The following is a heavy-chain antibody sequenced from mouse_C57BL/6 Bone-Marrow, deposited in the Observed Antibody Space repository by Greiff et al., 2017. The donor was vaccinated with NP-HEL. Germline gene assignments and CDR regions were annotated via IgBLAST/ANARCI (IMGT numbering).Heavy chain of an antibody. CDR3: ARHYSGSSYGAWCAY. J-gene: IGHJ3*01. Sequence: DVMLVESGGGLVQPGGSLKLSCAASGFTFSDYYMYWVRQTPEKRLEWVAYISNGGGSTYYPDTVKGRFTISRDNAKNTLYLQMSRLKSEDTAMYYCARHYSGSSYGAWCAYWGQGTLVTVSA. V-gene: IGHV5-12*01. CDR1: GFTFSDYY. D-gene: IGHD1-1*01. CDR2: ISNGGGST.